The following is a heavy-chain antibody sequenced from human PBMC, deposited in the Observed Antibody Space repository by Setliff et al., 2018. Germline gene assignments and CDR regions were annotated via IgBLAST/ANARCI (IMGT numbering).Heavy chain of an antibody. CDR2: IYHDGND. D-gene: IGHD2-21*01. CDR3: ARHYSFRVVITSKRGWFDP. V-gene: IGHV4-4*02. CDR1: GASINSLSW. J-gene: IGHJ5*02. Sequence: SETLSLTCTVSGASINSLSWWSWVRQPPGKGLEWIGEIYHDGNDKYTPSVHYSPSLKSRVTISIDKSNNQFSLRLASVTAADTATYFCARHYSFRVVITSKRGWFDPWGQGTQVTVSS.